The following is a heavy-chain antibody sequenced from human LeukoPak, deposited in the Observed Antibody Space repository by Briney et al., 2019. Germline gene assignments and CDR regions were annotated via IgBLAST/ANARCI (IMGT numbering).Heavy chain of an antibody. CDR1: GGAISGGY. V-gene: IGHV4-59*01. Sequence: SETLSLTFTCSGGAISGGYWSWIRQPPGKGLEWIGYIYYSGSTNYNPSLKSRVTISVDTSKNQFSLKLSSVTAADTAVYYCAREADLKYFDYWGQGTLVTVSS. CDR3: AREADLKYFDY. J-gene: IGHJ4*02. CDR2: IYYSGST. D-gene: IGHD6-19*01.